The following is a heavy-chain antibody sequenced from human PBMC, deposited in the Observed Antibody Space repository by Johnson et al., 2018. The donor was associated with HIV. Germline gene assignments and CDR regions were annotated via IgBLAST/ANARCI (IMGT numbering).Heavy chain of an antibody. CDR1: GFTFDDYG. V-gene: IGHV3-20*04. CDR3: AKDSELRYFDWLHDAFDI. J-gene: IGHJ3*02. D-gene: IGHD3-9*01. CDR2: INWNGGST. Sequence: VQLVESGGGVVRPGGSLRLSCAASGFTFDDYGMSWVRQAPGKGLEWVSGINWNGGSTGYADSVKGRFTISRDNAKNSLYLQMNSLRAEDTALYYCAKDSELRYFDWLHDAFDIWGQGTMVTVSS.